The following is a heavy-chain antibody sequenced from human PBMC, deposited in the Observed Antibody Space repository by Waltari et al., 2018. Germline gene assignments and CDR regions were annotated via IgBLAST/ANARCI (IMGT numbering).Heavy chain of an antibody. CDR1: GLTFGDYG. CDR2: IRRKGYGGTT. Sequence: EVQLVESWGGLVQPGRYLRRSGTGFGLTFGDYGVSWVRQAPGKWLEWVGCIRRKGYGGTTKDAQSVRGRFTLSRDDSKSIAFMQMNGLRTEDTAVYYCTRGNFQWSSTLDYWGQGTLVNVSS. D-gene: IGHD2-15*01. CDR3: TRGNFQWSSTLDY. V-gene: IGHV3-49*04. J-gene: IGHJ4*02.